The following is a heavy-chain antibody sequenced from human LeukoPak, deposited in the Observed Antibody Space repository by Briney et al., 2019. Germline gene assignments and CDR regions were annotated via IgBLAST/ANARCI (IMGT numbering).Heavy chain of an antibody. Sequence: ASVKVSCKVSGYTLTELSMHWVRQAPGKGLEWMGGFDPEDGETIYAQKFQGRVTMTEDTFTDTAYMELSSLRSEDTAVYYCATYVDIVATTNTRSFDIWGQGTMVTVSS. CDR1: GYTLTELS. D-gene: IGHD5-12*01. CDR2: FDPEDGET. V-gene: IGHV1-24*01. J-gene: IGHJ3*02. CDR3: ATYVDIVATTNTRSFDI.